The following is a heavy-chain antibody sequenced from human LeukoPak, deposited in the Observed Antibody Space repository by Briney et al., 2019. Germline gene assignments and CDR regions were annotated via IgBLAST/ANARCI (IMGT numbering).Heavy chain of an antibody. J-gene: IGHJ2*01. Sequence: PSETLSLTCTASGGSISSYYWSWIRQPPGKGLEWIGYIYYSGSTNYNPSLKSRATISVDTSKNQFSLKLSSVTAADTAVYYCARDKGLAAAGHWYFDLWGRGTLVTVSS. CDR2: IYYSGST. CDR1: GGSISSYY. CDR3: ARDKGLAAAGHWYFDL. D-gene: IGHD6-13*01. V-gene: IGHV4-59*01.